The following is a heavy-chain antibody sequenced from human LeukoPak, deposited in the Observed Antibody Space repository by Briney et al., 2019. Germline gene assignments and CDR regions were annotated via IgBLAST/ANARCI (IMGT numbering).Heavy chain of an antibody. Sequence: SETLSLTCAVSGYSISSGYYWGWIRQPPGKGLEWIGSIYHSGSTYYNPSLKSRVTISVDTSKNQFSLKLSSVTAVDTAVYYCARQDYDILTGYYGYYFDYWGQGTLVTVSS. CDR3: ARQDYDILTGYYGYYFDY. V-gene: IGHV4-38-2*01. D-gene: IGHD3-9*01. CDR1: GYSISSGYY. J-gene: IGHJ4*02. CDR2: IYHSGST.